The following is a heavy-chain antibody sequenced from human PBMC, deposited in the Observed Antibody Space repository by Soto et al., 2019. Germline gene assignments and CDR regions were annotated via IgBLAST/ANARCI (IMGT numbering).Heavy chain of an antibody. J-gene: IGHJ4*02. V-gene: IGHV3-11*05. CDR2: ISGSSRYT. D-gene: IGHD2-15*01. CDR3: ARVRPYRVRAAVTHHVDY. Sequence: QVQLVESGGGLVKPGGSLRLSCDASGFTFNDYYMSWLRQAPGKGLEWVSYISGSSRYTKFTYSVKGRFSISRDNAKDTLYLQTSSLRGEDWAAHYCARVRPYRVRAAVTHHVDYRGPGLRVTASS. CDR1: GFTFNDYY.